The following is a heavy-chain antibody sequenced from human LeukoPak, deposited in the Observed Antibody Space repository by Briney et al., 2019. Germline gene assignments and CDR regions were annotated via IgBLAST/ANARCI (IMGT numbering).Heavy chain of an antibody. CDR1: GFTFSSYS. J-gene: IGHJ6*03. CDR2: ISSSSSTI. CDR3: ARESYYYGSGSYKSAYYMDV. D-gene: IGHD3-10*01. V-gene: IGHV3-48*04. Sequence: GGSLRLSCAASGFTFSSYSMNWVREAPGKGLEGVSYISSSSSTIYYADSVKGRFTISRDNAKNSLYLQMSSLRAEDTAVYYCARESYYYGSGSYKSAYYMDVWGKGTTVTVSS.